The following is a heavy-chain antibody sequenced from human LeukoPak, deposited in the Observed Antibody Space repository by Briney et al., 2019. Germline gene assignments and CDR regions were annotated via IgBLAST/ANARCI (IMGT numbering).Heavy chain of an antibody. J-gene: IGHJ3*02. D-gene: IGHD2-2*01. CDR1: GGSFSGYY. CDR2: INHSGST. CDR3: ARRVVVPAAAKMAAFDI. V-gene: IGHV4-34*01. Sequence: PSETLSLTCAVYGGSFSGYYWSWIRQPPGQGLESIGEINHSGSTNYNPSLKSRVTISVDTSKNQFSLKLSSVTAADTAVYYCARRVVVPAAAKMAAFDIWGQGTMVTVSS.